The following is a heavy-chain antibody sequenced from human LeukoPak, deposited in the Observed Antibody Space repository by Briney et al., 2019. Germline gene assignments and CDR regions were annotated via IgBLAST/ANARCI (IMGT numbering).Heavy chain of an antibody. CDR2: IIPIFGTA. D-gene: IGHD3-22*01. J-gene: IGHJ4*02. Sequence: ASVKVSCKASGGTFSSYAISWVQQAPGQGLEWMGGIIPIFGTANYAQKFQGRVTITADESTNTAYMELSSLRSEDTAVYYCARPHPGSSGYYFDYWGQGTLVTVSS. CDR3: ARPHPGSSGYYFDY. CDR1: GGTFSSYA. V-gene: IGHV1-69*13.